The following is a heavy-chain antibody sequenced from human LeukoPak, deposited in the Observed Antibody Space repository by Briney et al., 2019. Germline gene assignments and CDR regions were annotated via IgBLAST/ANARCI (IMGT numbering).Heavy chain of an antibody. CDR2: INPNSGGT. CDR3: TRGETGRDSSGYFGY. D-gene: IGHD3-22*01. J-gene: IGHJ4*02. V-gene: IGHV1-2*02. CDR1: GYTFSDYY. Sequence: ASVKVSCKASGYTFSDYYIHWGRQAPGQGLEWMGWINPNSGGTNSEQKFKGRVTVSRDTATSTGYMELSSLRSDETAVYYCTRGETGRDSSGYFGYWGQGTLVTVSS.